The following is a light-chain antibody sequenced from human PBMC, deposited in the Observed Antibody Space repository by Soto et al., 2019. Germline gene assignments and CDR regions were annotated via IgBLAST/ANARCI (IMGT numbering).Light chain of an antibody. CDR2: GFS. J-gene: IGKJ2*01. V-gene: IGKV3-15*01. CDR3: QSYNDWPFA. CDR1: ESLFGF. Sequence: DIVLTQSPATLSVSPGDTVTLSCRASESLFGFLAWYQQKPGQAPRLLMYGFSTRATGSPARFSGGGSATDFTLTISSLQSEDSAFYFCQSYNDWPFASGLGTRLEI.